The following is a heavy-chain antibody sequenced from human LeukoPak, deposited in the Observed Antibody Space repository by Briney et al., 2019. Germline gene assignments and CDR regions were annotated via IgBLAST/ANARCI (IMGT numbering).Heavy chain of an antibody. V-gene: IGHV3-33*01. J-gene: IGHJ4*02. D-gene: IGHD6-13*01. Sequence: GGSLRLSCAASGFTFNRFGRHWVRQAPGKGLEWVAVIWFDGSKKYYTDSVQGRFTISRDNSKNTLSLQMNSLRAEDTGFYYCARDAGYGSSGYDDWGQGELVTVSS. CDR1: GFTFNRFG. CDR2: IWFDGSKK. CDR3: ARDAGYGSSGYDD.